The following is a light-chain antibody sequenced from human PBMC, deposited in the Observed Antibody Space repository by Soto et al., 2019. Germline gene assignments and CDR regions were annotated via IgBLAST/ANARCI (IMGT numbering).Light chain of an antibody. V-gene: IGKV1-9*01. CDR3: QQVNTYPYT. CDR1: QGISSY. Sequence: IPLTQSPSSLSASVGDRVTITCRASQGISSYLAWYQQKPGKAPNLLIYAASTLQSGVPSRFSGSGSGTDFTLTTSSLQPEDFATYYCQQVNTYPYTFGQGTNLDIK. J-gene: IGKJ2*01. CDR2: AAS.